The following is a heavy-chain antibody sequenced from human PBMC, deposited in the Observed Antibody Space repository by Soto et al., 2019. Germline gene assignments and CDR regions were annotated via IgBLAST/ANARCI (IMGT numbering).Heavy chain of an antibody. V-gene: IGHV1-18*01. Sequence: ASVKVSCKASGYTFTSYGISWVRQAPGQGLEWMGWISAYNGNTNYAQKLQGRVTMTTDTSTSTAYMELRSLRSDDTAVYYCARDRQYYDILTHMAGMDVWGQGTTVTVSS. CDR2: ISAYNGNT. D-gene: IGHD3-9*01. J-gene: IGHJ6*02. CDR3: ARDRQYYDILTHMAGMDV. CDR1: GYTFTSYG.